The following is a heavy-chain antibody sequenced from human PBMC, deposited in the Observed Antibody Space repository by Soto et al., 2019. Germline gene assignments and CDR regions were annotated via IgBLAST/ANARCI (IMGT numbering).Heavy chain of an antibody. CDR3: ARTGDGHHDFLDY. V-gene: IGHV3-7*01. Sequence: GGSLRLSCAASGFTFSSYWMNWVRQAPGKGPEWVANINQDGNEDNLLDSVKGRFTISRDNAKNSLFLQMNSLRVDDTAVYYCARTGDGHHDFLDYWGQGALVTVSS. CDR1: GFTFSSYW. J-gene: IGHJ4*02. CDR2: INQDGNED. D-gene: IGHD1-1*01.